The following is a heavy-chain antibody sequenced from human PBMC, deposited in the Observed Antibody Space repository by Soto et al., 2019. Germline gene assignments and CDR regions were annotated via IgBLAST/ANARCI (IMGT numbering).Heavy chain of an antibody. CDR2: ISHSGSST. Sequence: EVQLLEAGGGLVQPGGSLRLSCAASGVTFTNFAMNWVRQAPGKGLEWVAGISHSGSSTYYADSVKGRFTVSRDNSLDTLYLQLNSLRADDTAVYYCAKGSWVHHGSEGGNWLDPWRQGNLVTVSS. V-gene: IGHV3-23*01. CDR1: GVTFTNFA. D-gene: IGHD3-10*01. J-gene: IGHJ5*02. CDR3: AKGSWVHHGSEGGNWLDP.